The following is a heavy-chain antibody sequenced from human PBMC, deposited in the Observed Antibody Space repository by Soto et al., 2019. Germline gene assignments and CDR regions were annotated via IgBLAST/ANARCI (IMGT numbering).Heavy chain of an antibody. CDR2: IYPDDSDT. CDR3: ARWSGYDFHGMDV. CDR1: GYNFAKYW. J-gene: IGHJ6*04. V-gene: IGHV5-51*01. Sequence: GESLKISCMASGYNFAKYWIGWVRQTPVKGPEWMGIIYPDDSDTRYSPSFQGQVTISADKATFIVYLQWGSLKASDTAMYYCARWSGYDFHGMDVWGKGTTVTVAS. D-gene: IGHD5-12*01.